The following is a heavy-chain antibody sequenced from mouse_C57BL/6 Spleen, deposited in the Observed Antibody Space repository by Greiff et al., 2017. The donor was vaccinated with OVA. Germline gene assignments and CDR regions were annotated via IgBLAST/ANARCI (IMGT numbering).Heavy chain of an antibody. V-gene: IGHV6-3*01. Sequence: EVKLVESGGGLVQPGGSMKLSCVASGFTFSNYWMNWVRQSPEKGLEWVAQIRLKSDNYATHYAESVKGRFTISRDDSKSSVYLQMNNLRAEDTGIYYCTDNWDWWYFDVWGTGTTVTVSS. CDR3: TDNWDWWYFDV. CDR1: GFTFSNYW. CDR2: IRLKSDNYAT. D-gene: IGHD4-1*01. J-gene: IGHJ1*03.